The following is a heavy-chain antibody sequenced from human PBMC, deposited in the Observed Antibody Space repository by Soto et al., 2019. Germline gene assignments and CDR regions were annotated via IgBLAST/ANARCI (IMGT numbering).Heavy chain of an antibody. CDR3: TREKRYCSSTSCYDAFDI. J-gene: IGHJ3*02. CDR2: IRSKAYGGTT. V-gene: IGHV3-49*04. D-gene: IGHD2-2*01. CDR1: GFTFSSYA. Sequence: GGSLRLSCAASGFTFSSYAMSWVRQAPGKGLEWVGFIRSKAYGGTTEYAASVKGRFTISRDDSKSIAYLQMNSLKTEDTAVYYCTREKRYCSSTSCYDAFDIWGQGTMVTVSS.